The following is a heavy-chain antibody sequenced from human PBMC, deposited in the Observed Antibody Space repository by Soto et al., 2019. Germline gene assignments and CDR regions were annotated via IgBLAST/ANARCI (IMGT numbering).Heavy chain of an antibody. CDR1: GGSISSGGYY. J-gene: IGHJ5*02. D-gene: IGHD2-2*01. CDR2: IYYSGST. Sequence: PSETLSLTCTVSGGSISSGGYYWSWIRQHPGKGLEWIGYIYYSGSTYYNPSLKSRVTISVDTSKNQFSLKLSSVTAADTAVYYCARVGYCSSTSCPHHKNWFDPWGQGTLVTVSS. V-gene: IGHV4-31*03. CDR3: ARVGYCSSTSCPHHKNWFDP.